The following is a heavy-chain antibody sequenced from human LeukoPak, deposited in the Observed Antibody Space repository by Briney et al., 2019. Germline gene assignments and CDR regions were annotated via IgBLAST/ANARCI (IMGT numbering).Heavy chain of an antibody. CDR1: GFTFSSYA. CDR3: AKDIYYYDSSGPFDY. V-gene: IGHV3-9*01. CDR2: VSWDSSNI. Sequence: GGSLRLSCAASGFTFSSYAMSWVRQAPGKGLEWVSGVSWDSSNIAYADSVKGRFTISRDNGKNSLYLQMNSLRVEDTAFYYCAKDIYYYDSSGPFDYWGQGTLVTVSS. J-gene: IGHJ4*02. D-gene: IGHD3-22*01.